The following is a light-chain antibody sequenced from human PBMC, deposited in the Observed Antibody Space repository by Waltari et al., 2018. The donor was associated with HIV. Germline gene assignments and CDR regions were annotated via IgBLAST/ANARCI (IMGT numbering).Light chain of an antibody. CDR1: SSNIGAGYG. V-gene: IGLV1-40*01. CDR2: VTN. CDR3: QSYDRSLSGWV. Sequence: QSVLTQPPSVSGAPGQTVPIPCTGSSSNIGAGYGVNWYQTIPGTAPKVIIFVTNSRPSGVPDRFSGSKSGSSASLAITGLQAEDEAEYYCQSYDRSLSGWVFGGGTKLTVL. J-gene: IGLJ3*02.